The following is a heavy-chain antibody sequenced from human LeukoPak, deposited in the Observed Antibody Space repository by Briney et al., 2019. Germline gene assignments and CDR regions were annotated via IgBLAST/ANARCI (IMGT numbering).Heavy chain of an antibody. CDR2: IAGSDGFT. Sequence: GGSLRLSCAASGFPFSTYAMNWVRQAPGKGLEWVSVIAGSDGFTQYADSVKGRFTISRDNSKNTVYLQMNRLRVEDTALYYCVRSLDYWGQRTLVTVS. CDR3: VRSLDY. J-gene: IGHJ4*02. CDR1: GFPFSTYA. V-gene: IGHV3-23*01.